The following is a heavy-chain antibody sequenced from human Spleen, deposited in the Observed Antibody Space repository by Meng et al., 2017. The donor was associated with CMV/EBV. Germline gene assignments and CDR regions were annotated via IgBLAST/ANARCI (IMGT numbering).Heavy chain of an antibody. Sequence: HGLQQLWGGGLVKTSGTLSLTCANYGGSFSGNYGSWIRQPPGKGLEWIRRIYSAGSTNYNPSLKSRVTVSVDTSKTQFSLRLSSVTAADTAVYYCARVGAYCGGDCYLDYWGQGTLVTVSS. CDR2: IYSAGST. J-gene: IGHJ4*02. V-gene: IGHV4-59*10. CDR1: GGSFSGNY. CDR3: ARVGAYCGGDCYLDY. D-gene: IGHD2-21*02.